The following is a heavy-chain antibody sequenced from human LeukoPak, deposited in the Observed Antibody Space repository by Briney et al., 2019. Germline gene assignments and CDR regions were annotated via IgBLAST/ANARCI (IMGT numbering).Heavy chain of an antibody. Sequence: PSETLSLTCTVSDGSISSYYWSWIRQPPGKGQEWIGDIYYSGSTNYNPSLKSRVPISVDTSKNQFSLKLSSVTAADPAVYYCARGSNRNYDILTGPTFDYWGQGTLVTVSS. D-gene: IGHD3-9*01. CDR3: ARGSNRNYDILTGPTFDY. J-gene: IGHJ4*02. V-gene: IGHV4-59*01. CDR1: DGSISSYY. CDR2: IYYSGST.